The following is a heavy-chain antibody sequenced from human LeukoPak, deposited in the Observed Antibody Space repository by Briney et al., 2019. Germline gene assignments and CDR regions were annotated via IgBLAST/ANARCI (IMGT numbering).Heavy chain of an antibody. CDR1: GGSFSGYY. Sequence: PSETLSLTCAVYGGSFSGYYWIWIRQPPGKGLECSGGINHSGSTNYNPSLKSRVTISVDTSKNQFSLKVSSVTAADTAVYYCARGKSLVVVVPAANFDYWGQGTLVTVSS. V-gene: IGHV4-34*01. J-gene: IGHJ4*02. CDR2: INHSGST. D-gene: IGHD2-2*01. CDR3: ARGKSLVVVVPAANFDY.